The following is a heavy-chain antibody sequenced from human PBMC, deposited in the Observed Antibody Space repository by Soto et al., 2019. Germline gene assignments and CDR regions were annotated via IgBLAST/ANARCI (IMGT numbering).Heavy chain of an antibody. J-gene: IGHJ3*02. V-gene: IGHV3-30*18. Sequence: QVQLVESGGGVVQPGRSLRLSCAASGFTFSSYGMHWVRQAPGKGLEWVAVISYDGSNKYYADSVKGRFTISRDNSKNTLYLQMNSLRAEDTAVYYCAKLERDVGAVDIWGQGTMVTVSS. CDR1: GFTFSSYG. CDR2: ISYDGSNK. D-gene: IGHD1-1*01. CDR3: AKLERDVGAVDI.